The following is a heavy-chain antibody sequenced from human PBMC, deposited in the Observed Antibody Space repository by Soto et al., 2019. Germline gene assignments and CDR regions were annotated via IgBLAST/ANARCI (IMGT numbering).Heavy chain of an antibody. J-gene: IGHJ6*03. CDR2: INSDGSST. D-gene: IGHD3-16*02. V-gene: IGHV3-74*01. Sequence: GGSLRLSCAASGFTFSSYWMHWVRQAPGKGLVWVSRINSDGSSTSYADSVKGRFTISRDNAKNTLYLQMNSLRAEDTAVYYCARASKVWGGELSRPYYYYSMDVWGTGTTVTVS. CDR1: GFTFSSYW. CDR3: ARASKVWGGELSRPYYYYSMDV.